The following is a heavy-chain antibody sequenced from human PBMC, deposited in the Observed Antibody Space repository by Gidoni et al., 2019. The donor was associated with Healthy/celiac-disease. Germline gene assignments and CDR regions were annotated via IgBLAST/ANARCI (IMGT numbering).Heavy chain of an antibody. Sequence: QVQLQESGPGLVKPSETLSLTCTVSGGSISSYYWSWIRQPPGKGLEWIGYIYYSGSTNYNPSLKSRVTISVDTSKNQFSLKLSSVTAADTAVYYCARSERAARFYYYYYMDVWGKGTTVTVSS. CDR2: IYYSGST. V-gene: IGHV4-59*01. D-gene: IGHD6-6*01. CDR1: GGSISSYY. J-gene: IGHJ6*03. CDR3: ARSERAARFYYYYYMDV.